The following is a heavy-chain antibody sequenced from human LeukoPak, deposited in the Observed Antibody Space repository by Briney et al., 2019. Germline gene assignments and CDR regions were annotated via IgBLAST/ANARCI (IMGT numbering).Heavy chain of an antibody. CDR1: GGSISSSSYY. J-gene: IGHJ4*02. Sequence: PSETLSLTCTVSGGSISSSSYYWGWIRQPPGKGPEWIGSIYYSGSTYYNPSLKSRVTISVDTSKNQFSLKLSSVTAADTAVYYCASFSSLIHSGIAAAFDYWGQGTLVTVSS. D-gene: IGHD6-13*01. CDR2: IYYSGST. CDR3: ASFSSLIHSGIAAAFDY. V-gene: IGHV4-39*01.